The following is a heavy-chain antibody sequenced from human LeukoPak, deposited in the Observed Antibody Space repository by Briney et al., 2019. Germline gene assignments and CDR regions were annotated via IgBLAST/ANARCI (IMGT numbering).Heavy chain of an antibody. Sequence: PSETLSLTCTVSGGSISSYYWSWIRQPPGKGLEWIGSIYYSGSTYYNPSLKSRVTISVDTSKNQFSLKLSSVTAADTAVYYCARHGDYGGNPFNWFDPWGQGTLVTVSS. CDR1: GGSISSYY. CDR2: IYYSGST. J-gene: IGHJ5*02. V-gene: IGHV4-59*05. CDR3: ARHGDYGGNPFNWFDP. D-gene: IGHD4-23*01.